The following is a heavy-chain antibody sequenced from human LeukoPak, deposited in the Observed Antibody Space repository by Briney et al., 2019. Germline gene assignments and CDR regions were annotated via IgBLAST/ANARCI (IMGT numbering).Heavy chain of an antibody. CDR2: IYYSGST. CDR3: ARGIGGYSYGTRYYFDY. V-gene: IGHV4-59*01. D-gene: IGHD5-18*01. CDR1: GGSISSYY. J-gene: IGHJ4*02. Sequence: PSETLSLTCTVSGGSISSYYWSWIRQPPGEGLEWIGYIYYSGSTNYNPSLKSRVTISVDTSKNQFSLKLSSVTAADTAVYYCARGIGGYSYGTRYYFDYWGQGTLVTVSS.